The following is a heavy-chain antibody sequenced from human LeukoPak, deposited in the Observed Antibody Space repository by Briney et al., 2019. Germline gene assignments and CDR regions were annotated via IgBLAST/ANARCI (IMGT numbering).Heavy chain of an antibody. CDR2: IIPIFGTA. V-gene: IGHV1-69*05. J-gene: IGHJ6*03. CDR1: GGTFSSYA. D-gene: IGHD5-12*01. Sequence: SVKVSCKASGGTFSSYAISWVRQAPGQGLEWVGGIIPIFGTANYAQKFQGKVTITTDESTSTAYMELSSLRSGDTAVYYCARAGYSCYDYYYYYYMDVWGKGTTVTVSS. CDR3: ARAGYSCYDYYYYYYMDV.